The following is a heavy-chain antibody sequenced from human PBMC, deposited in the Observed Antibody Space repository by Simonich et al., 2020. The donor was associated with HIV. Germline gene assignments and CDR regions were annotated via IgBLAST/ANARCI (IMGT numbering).Heavy chain of an antibody. V-gene: IGHV4-34*01. CDR3: ARLTAGGLGEYFQH. Sequence: QVQLQQWGAGLLKPSETLSLTCAVYGGSFSGYYWSWFRQPPGKGLEWIGEIHHSGSTNYNPSLKSRGTISVDTSKNQFSLKRSSVTAADTAVYYCARLTAGGLGEYFQHWGQGTLVTVSS. D-gene: IGHD6-13*01. J-gene: IGHJ1*01. CDR2: IHHSGST. CDR1: GGSFSGYY.